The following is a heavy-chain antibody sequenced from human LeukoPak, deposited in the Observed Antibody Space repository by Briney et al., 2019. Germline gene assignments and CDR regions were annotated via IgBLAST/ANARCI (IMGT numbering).Heavy chain of an antibody. Sequence: QSGGSLRLSCATSGFTFSTYAMSWVRQAPGKGLEWVSGISGSGVTTYYTDSVKGRFTISRDNAKTTLYLQIDTMRAEDTAVYYCAKGATTRSTVITYYFDNWGQGTLVTVSS. V-gene: IGHV3-23*01. D-gene: IGHD4-17*01. J-gene: IGHJ4*02. CDR2: ISGSGVTT. CDR3: AKGATTRSTVITYYFDN. CDR1: GFTFSTYA.